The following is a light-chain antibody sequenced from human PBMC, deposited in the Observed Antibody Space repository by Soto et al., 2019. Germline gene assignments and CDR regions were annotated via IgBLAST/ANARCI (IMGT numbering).Light chain of an antibody. Sequence: ETVLTQSPDKLSLTPCEGATLSCRASQSVGSYLAWYQQKPGQAPRLLIYASSNRATGIPARFSGSGSGIDFTLTISSLEPEDFAVYYCQQRSNWYTFGQGTRLEIK. CDR3: QQRSNWYT. J-gene: IGKJ5*01. V-gene: IGKV3-11*01. CDR1: QSVGSY. CDR2: ASS.